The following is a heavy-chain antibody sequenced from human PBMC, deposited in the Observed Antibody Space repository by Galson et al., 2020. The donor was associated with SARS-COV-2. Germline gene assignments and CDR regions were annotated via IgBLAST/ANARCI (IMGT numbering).Heavy chain of an antibody. V-gene: IGHV4-39*07. D-gene: IGHD6-19*01. J-gene: IGHJ5*02. Sequence: SETLSLTCTVSGGYIRSSNYHWGWIRQPPGKGLEWIGSVLNSGTTHYSPSLQSRVTISVDTSKNQFSLNLNSVTAADTAMYYCARDATSSGWYNWFDPWGQGTLVTVSS. CDR2: VLNSGTT. CDR1: GGYIRSSNYH. CDR3: ARDATSSGWYNWFDP.